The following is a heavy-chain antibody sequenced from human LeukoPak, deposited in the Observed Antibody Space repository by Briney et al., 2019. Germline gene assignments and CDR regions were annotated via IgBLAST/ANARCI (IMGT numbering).Heavy chain of an antibody. D-gene: IGHD3-10*01. CDR1: GYSISSGYY. CDR2: IYHSGST. CDR3: ARGSRANFDY. J-gene: IGHJ4*02. V-gene: IGHV4-38-2*01. Sequence: SETLSLTCAVSGYSISSGYYWGWIRQPPGKGLEWIGSIYHSGSTYYNPSLKSRVTISVDTSKNQFSLKLSSVTAADTAVYHCARGSRANFDYWGQGTLVTVSS.